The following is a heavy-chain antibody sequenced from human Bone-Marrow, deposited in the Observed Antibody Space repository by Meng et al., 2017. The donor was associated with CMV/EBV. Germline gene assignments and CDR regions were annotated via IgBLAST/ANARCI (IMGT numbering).Heavy chain of an antibody. CDR2: ISSSSSYI. J-gene: IGHJ6*02. CDR3: AREDEAGWLQSYYYYYGMDV. CDR1: GFTFSSYS. D-gene: IGHD5-24*01. V-gene: IGHV3-21*01. Sequence: SLKISCAASGFTFSSYSMNWVRQAPGKGLEWVSSISSSSSYIYYADSVKGRFTISRDNAKNSLYLQMNSLRAEDTAVYYCAREDEAGWLQSYYYYYGMDVWGQGTTVTVSS.